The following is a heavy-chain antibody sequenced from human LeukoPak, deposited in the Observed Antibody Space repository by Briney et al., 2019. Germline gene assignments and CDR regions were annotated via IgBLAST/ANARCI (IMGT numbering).Heavy chain of an antibody. Sequence: GGSPRLSCAASGFPFSTYAMNRVRQAPGKGLEWVSVITGSGGFTQYADSVKGRFTISRDNSKNTVYLQMNSLRVEDTALYYCVRSLDYWGQGTLVTVSS. CDR3: VRSLDY. V-gene: IGHV3-23*01. CDR2: ITGSGGFT. CDR1: GFPFSTYA. J-gene: IGHJ4*02.